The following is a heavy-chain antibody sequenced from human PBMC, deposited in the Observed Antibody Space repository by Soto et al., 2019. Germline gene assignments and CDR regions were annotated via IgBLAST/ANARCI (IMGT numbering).Heavy chain of an antibody. J-gene: IGHJ4*02. CDR1: GFTFRTSV. CDR2: IASDSSYK. Sequence: PGGSLRLSCAASGFTFRTSVIHWARQAPGKGLEWVAVIASDSSYKNCTGSVKGRFTISRANSKNTLYLEMSSLRAEDTAVYYCAKKYTAHHHFDYGGRGTLVPVP. CDR3: AKKYTAHHHFDY. D-gene: IGHD5-18*01. V-gene: IGHV3-30*18.